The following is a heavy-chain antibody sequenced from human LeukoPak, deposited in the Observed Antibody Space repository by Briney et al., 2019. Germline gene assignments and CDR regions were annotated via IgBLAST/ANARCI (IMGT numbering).Heavy chain of an antibody. CDR1: GFTFSSYS. V-gene: IGHV3-48*01. J-gene: IGHJ4*02. Sequence: GGSLRLSCAASGFTFSSYSMNWVRQAPGKGREWVAYISSSSSTIYYADSVKGRFPISRDNAKTSLYLQMNSLRAEDTAVYYCARDFFYYYDSSGPPDYWGQGTLVTVSS. D-gene: IGHD3-22*01. CDR2: ISSSSSTI. CDR3: ARDFFYYYDSSGPPDY.